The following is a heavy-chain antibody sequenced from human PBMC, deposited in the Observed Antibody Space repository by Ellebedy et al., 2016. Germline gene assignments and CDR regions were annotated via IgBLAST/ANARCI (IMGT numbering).Heavy chain of an antibody. J-gene: IGHJ6*03. Sequence: GESLKISXAASGFTFSSYGMHWVRQAPGKGLEWVAVISYDGSNKYYADSVKGRFTISRDNSKNTLYLQMNSLRAEDTAVYYCARDGRFPAAYYYYYYMDVWGKGTTVTVSS. CDR2: ISYDGSNK. V-gene: IGHV3-30*03. D-gene: IGHD1-1*01. CDR3: ARDGRFPAAYYYYYYMDV. CDR1: GFTFSSYG.